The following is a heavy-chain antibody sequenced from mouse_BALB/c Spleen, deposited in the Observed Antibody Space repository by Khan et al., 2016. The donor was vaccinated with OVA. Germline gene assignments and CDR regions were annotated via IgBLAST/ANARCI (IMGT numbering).Heavy chain of an antibody. J-gene: IGHJ3*01. D-gene: IGHD2-2*01. CDR2: IDPFSGGT. CDR1: GYSFTNYY. V-gene: IGHV1S135*01. Sequence: IQLVQSGPELMKPGASVKISCKASGYSFTNYYIHWVIQSHGKSLEWIGYIDPFSGGTTYNHKFKGKATLTVDKSSSTAYIHLSNLTSEDSAVYYCTRHGYVAWFTYWGQGTLVTVSA. CDR3: TRHGYVAWFTY.